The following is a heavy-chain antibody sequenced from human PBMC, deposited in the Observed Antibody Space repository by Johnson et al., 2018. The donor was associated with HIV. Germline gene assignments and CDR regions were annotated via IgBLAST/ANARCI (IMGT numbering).Heavy chain of an antibody. Sequence: VQLVESGGGLVQPGGSLRLSCAASGFTFSSYWMHWVRQAPGKGLEWVSAISASGGSTYYADSVKGRFTISRDHTNNTLLLQMNSLRADDTAVYYCAKDSTITIFGVVTSPYGFDVWGQGTMVTVSS. D-gene: IGHD3-3*01. CDR2: ISASGGST. J-gene: IGHJ3*01. CDR3: AKDSTITIFGVVTSPYGFDV. CDR1: GFTFSSYW. V-gene: IGHV3-23*04.